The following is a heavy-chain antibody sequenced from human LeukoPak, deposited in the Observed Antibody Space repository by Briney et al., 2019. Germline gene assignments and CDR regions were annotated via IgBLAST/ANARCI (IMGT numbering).Heavy chain of an antibody. CDR2: IYYSGST. CDR1: GRSISSGGYY. D-gene: IGHD3-10*01. J-gene: IGHJ3*02. V-gene: IGHV4-31*03. Sequence: SQTLSLTCTVSGRSISSGGYYWSWIRQHPGKGLEWIGYIYYSGSTYYNPSLKSRVTISVDTSKNQFSLKLSSVTAADTAVYYCARDSPAGSGPIISIAFDIWGQGTMVTVSS. CDR3: ARDSPAGSGPIISIAFDI.